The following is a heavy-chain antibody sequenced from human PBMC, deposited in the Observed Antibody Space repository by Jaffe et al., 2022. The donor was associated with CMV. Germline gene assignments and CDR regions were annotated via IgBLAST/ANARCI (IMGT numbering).Heavy chain of an antibody. CDR1: GFTFSGSA. J-gene: IGHJ4*02. V-gene: IGHV3-73*01. D-gene: IGHD3-16*02. Sequence: EVQLVESGGGLVQPGGSLKLSCAASGFTFSGSAMHWVRQASGKGLEWVGRIRSKANSYATAYAASVKGRFTISRDDSKNTAYLQMNSLKTEDTAVYYCTRQPMITFGGVIVNYWGQGTLVTVSS. CDR3: TRQPMITFGGVIVNY. CDR2: IRSKANSYAT.